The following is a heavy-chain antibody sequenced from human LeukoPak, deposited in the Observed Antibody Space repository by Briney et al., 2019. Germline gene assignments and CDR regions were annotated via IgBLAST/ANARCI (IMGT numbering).Heavy chain of an antibody. D-gene: IGHD4-17*01. Sequence: ASVKVSCKASGYTFTGYYMHWVRQAPGQGLEWMGWINPNSGGTNYAQKFQGRVTMTRDTSISTAYMELSRLRSDDTAVYYCARVGLRVGYNCFDPWGQGTLVTVSS. CDR2: INPNSGGT. J-gene: IGHJ5*02. V-gene: IGHV1-2*02. CDR1: GYTFTGYY. CDR3: ARVGLRVGYNCFDP.